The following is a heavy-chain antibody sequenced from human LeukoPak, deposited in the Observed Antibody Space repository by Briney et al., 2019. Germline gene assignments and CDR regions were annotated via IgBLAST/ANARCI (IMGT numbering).Heavy chain of an antibody. CDR1: GGSISSYY. Sequence: SETLSLTCTVSGGSISSYYWSWIRQPPGKGQEWIGYIYYSGSTNYNPSLKSRVTISVDTSKNQFSLKLSSVTAADTAVYYCARVWDVTGYFDYWGQGTLVTVSS. CDR3: ARVWDVTGYFDY. V-gene: IGHV4-59*01. D-gene: IGHD3-9*01. J-gene: IGHJ4*02. CDR2: IYYSGST.